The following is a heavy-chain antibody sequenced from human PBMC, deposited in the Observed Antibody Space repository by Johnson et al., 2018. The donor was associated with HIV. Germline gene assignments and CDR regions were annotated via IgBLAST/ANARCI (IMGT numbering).Heavy chain of an antibody. CDR1: GFAFRSYW. CDR3: SGGELTRAFDI. V-gene: IGHV3-74*02. D-gene: IGHD1-7*01. J-gene: IGHJ3*02. CDR2: INSDGRST. Sequence: VQLVESGGGVVQPGGSLRLSCAGSGFAFRSYWMHWVRQAPGKGLVWVSRINSDGRSTSYADSVKGRFTISRDSAKNTLYLQMNSLRAEDTAVYYCSGGELTRAFDIWGQGTMVTVSS.